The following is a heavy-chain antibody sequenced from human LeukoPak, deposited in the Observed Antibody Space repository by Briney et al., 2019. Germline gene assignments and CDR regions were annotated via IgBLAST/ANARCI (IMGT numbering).Heavy chain of an antibody. CDR3: ARLTESNWFDP. Sequence: SETLSLTCTVSTDSISDHYRGWIRQPPGKGLEWIAYISDTGSISYKPSLKSRVTISLKTSQNQFSLKVTSVNTSDTAVYYCARLTESNWFDPWGQGILVTVSS. CDR1: TDSISDHY. J-gene: IGHJ5*02. CDR2: ISDTGSI. D-gene: IGHD4/OR15-4a*01. V-gene: IGHV4-59*11.